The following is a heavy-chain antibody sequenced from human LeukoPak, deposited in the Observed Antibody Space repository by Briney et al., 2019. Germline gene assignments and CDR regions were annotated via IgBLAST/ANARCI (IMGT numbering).Heavy chain of an antibody. J-gene: IGHJ4*02. CDR3: ARGIGGGGDY. V-gene: IGHV4-38-2*02. CDR2: IFHSGST. D-gene: IGHD2-21*01. CDR1: GYSISSGYY. Sequence: SETLSLTCTVSGYSISSGYYWAWIRQPPGKGLEWIGSIFHSGSTYYSPSLKSRLTISVDTSKNQFSLKLNSVTATDTAVYYCARGIGGGGDYWGQGALVTVSS.